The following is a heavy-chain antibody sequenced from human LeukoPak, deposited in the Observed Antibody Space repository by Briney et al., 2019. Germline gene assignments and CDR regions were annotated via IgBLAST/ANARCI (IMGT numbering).Heavy chain of an antibody. CDR3: AREWGISDYGDYEDYYYYYMDV. CDR2: IYSGGST. CDR1: GFTVSSNY. J-gene: IGHJ6*03. V-gene: IGHV3-53*01. D-gene: IGHD4-17*01. Sequence: GGSLRLSCAASGFTVSSNYMSWVRQAPGKGLEWVSVIYSGGSTYYADSVKGRFTISRDNSKNTLYLQMNSLRAEDTAVYYCAREWGISDYGDYEDYYYYYMDVWGKGTTVTVSS.